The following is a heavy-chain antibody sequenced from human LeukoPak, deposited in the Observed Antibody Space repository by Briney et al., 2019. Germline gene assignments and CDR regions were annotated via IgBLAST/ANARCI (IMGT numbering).Heavy chain of an antibody. Sequence: GGSLRLSCAASGFTFRSYAMSWVRQAPGKGREWVSAISGNGERTYYADSEKGRLTISRDNSKNTLYLQMNSLRADDTAVYYCAKGMGATIVYYYYAMDVWGQGTTVTVSS. V-gene: IGHV3-23*01. CDR1: GFTFRSYA. J-gene: IGHJ6*02. CDR3: AKGMGATIVYYYYAMDV. D-gene: IGHD1-26*01. CDR2: ISGNGERT.